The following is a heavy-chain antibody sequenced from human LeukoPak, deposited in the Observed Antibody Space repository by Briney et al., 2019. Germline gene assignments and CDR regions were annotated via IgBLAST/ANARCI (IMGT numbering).Heavy chain of an antibody. Sequence: GGSLRLSCAASGFTFSSYAMHWVRQAPGKGLEGVAVISYDGSNKYYADSVKVRFTISRDNSKNTLYLQMNSLRAEHTAVYYCARDLGGANWFDPWGQGTLVTVSS. V-gene: IGHV3-30-3*01. CDR1: GFTFSSYA. D-gene: IGHD1-26*01. CDR3: ARDLGGANWFDP. J-gene: IGHJ5*02. CDR2: ISYDGSNK.